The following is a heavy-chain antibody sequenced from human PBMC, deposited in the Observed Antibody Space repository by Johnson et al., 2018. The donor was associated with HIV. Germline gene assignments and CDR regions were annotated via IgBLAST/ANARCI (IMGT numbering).Heavy chain of an antibody. Sequence: QVQLVESGGGLVQPGGSLRLSCAASGFTFRNYAMSWVRQAPGKGLEWVAVISYDGSNKYYADSVKGRFTISRDNSKNTLFLQMNSLRAEDTAVYYCWGYSTSSNAAFDIWGQGTMVTVSS. CDR1: GFTFRNYA. V-gene: IGHV3-30*03. J-gene: IGHJ3*02. CDR2: ISYDGSNK. CDR3: WGYSTSSNAAFDI. D-gene: IGHD6-6*01.